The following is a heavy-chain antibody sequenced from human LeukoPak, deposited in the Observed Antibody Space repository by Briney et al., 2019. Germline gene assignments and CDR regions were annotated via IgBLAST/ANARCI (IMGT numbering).Heavy chain of an antibody. Sequence: GGSLRLSCAASGLTFSNYVMSWVRQAPGTGLECLANIKPDGGEEYLLDSVRGRFTISRDNAKSSLYLQMDGLRVEDTAVYYCARDISHFDYWGQGTLVTVS. D-gene: IGHD3-3*02. V-gene: IGHV3-7*04. CDR1: GLTFSNYV. CDR3: ARDISHFDY. J-gene: IGHJ4*02. CDR2: IKPDGGEE.